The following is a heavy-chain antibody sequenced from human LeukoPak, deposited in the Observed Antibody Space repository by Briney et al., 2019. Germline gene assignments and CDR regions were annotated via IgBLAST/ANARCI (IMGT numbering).Heavy chain of an antibody. Sequence: PSETLSLTCAVSGGSISSGGYSWSWIRQPPGKGLEWIGYIYHSGSTYYNPSLKNRVTISVDRSKNQFSLKLSSVTAADTAVCYCARGSGSSSPFDYWGQGTLVTVSS. D-gene: IGHD6-13*01. CDR2: IYHSGST. CDR1: GGSISSGGYS. CDR3: ARGSGSSSPFDY. V-gene: IGHV4-30-2*01. J-gene: IGHJ4*02.